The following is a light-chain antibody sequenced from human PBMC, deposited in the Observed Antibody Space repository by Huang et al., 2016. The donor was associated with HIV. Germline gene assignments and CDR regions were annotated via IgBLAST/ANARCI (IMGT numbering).Light chain of an antibody. V-gene: IGKV3-20*01. J-gene: IGKJ2*01. CDR1: QSVTSND. Sequence: EIVLTQSPGTLSLSPGERATLSCRASQSVTSNDLAGYQKKPGQAPRLLVYGASSRATGIPDRFSGRGSETDFTLTIGRLEPEDFAVYYCHQYGASPGTFGQGTKLEI. CDR3: HQYGASPGT. CDR2: GAS.